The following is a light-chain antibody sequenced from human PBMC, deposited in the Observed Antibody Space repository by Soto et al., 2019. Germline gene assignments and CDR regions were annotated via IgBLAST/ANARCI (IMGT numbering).Light chain of an antibody. CDR2: EVN. V-gene: IGLV2-14*01. J-gene: IGLJ1*01. CDR1: SSDIGNYNY. Sequence: QSALPQPASVSGSPGQSITISCTGTSSDIGNYNYVSWYQQHPGKAPKLMIYEVNNRPSGVSNRFSGSKSGNTASLTISGLEAEDEADYYCSSYTSSTTLVFATGTKVTVL. CDR3: SSYTSSTTLV.